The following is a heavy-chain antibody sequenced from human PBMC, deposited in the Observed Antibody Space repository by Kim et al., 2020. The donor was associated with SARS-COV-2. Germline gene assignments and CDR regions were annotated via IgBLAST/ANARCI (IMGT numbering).Heavy chain of an antibody. D-gene: IGHD3-3*01. CDR3: ARDAPISPYYDFWSGYYWSHDNYGMDV. J-gene: IGHJ6*02. CDR2: INPNSGGT. Sequence: ASVKVSCKASGYTFTGYYMHWVRQAPGQGLEWMGRINPNSGGTNYAQKFQGRVTMTRDTSISTAYMELSRLRSDDTAVYYCARDAPISPYYDFWSGYYWSHDNYGMDVWGQGTTVTVSS. CDR1: GYTFTGYY. V-gene: IGHV1-2*06.